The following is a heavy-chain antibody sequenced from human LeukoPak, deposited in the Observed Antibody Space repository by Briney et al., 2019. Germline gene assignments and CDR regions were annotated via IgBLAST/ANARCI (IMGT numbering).Heavy chain of an antibody. D-gene: IGHD6-13*01. Sequence: ASVKVSCKASGYTFTSYYMHWVRQAPGQGLEWMGIINPSGGSTSYAQKFQGRVTMTRDMSTSTAYMELSSLRSEDTAVYYCAAALGYSAFDIWGQGTMVTVSS. CDR2: INPSGGST. CDR1: GYTFTSYY. V-gene: IGHV1-46*01. CDR3: AAALGYSAFDI. J-gene: IGHJ3*02.